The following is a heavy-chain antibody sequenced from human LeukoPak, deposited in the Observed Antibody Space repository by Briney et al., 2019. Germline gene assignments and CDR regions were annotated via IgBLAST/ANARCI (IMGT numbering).Heavy chain of an antibody. Sequence: GASVKVSCKASGGTFSSYAISWVRQAPGQGLEWMGGIIPIFGTANYAQKFQGRVTITADKSTSTAYMELSSLRSEDTAVYYCARAIAALIRGYYYYYYMDVWGKGTTVTVSS. V-gene: IGHV1-69*06. CDR1: GGTFSSYA. J-gene: IGHJ6*03. CDR2: IIPIFGTA. CDR3: ARAIAALIRGYYYYYYMDV. D-gene: IGHD6-13*01.